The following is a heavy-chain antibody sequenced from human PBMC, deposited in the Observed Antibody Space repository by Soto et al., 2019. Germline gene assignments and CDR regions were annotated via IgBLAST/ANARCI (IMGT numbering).Heavy chain of an antibody. J-gene: IGHJ4*02. CDR3: VRAAAGPPRD. D-gene: IGHD6-13*01. V-gene: IGHV3-48*01. CDR2: ISSSSSTI. CDR1: GFTFSSYS. Sequence: EVQLVESGGGLVQPGGSLRLSCAASGFTFSSYSMNWVRQAPGKGLEWVSYISSSSSTIYYADSVKGRFTISRDNAKNSLYLHMNSLRAEDTAVYYCVRAAAGPPRDWGQGTLITVSS.